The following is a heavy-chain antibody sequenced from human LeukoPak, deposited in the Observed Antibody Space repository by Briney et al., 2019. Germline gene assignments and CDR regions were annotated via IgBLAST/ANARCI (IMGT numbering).Heavy chain of an antibody. D-gene: IGHD6-19*01. CDR2: IYHSGST. CDR3: ARGSGWYGGY. Sequence: KPSETLSLTCTVSGYSINSGYYWGWIRQPPGKGLEWIGSIYHSGSTYYNPSLKSRVTISVDTSKNQFSPKLSSVTAADTAVYYCARGSGWYGGYWGQGTLVTVSS. J-gene: IGHJ4*02. CDR1: GYSINSGYY. V-gene: IGHV4-38-2*02.